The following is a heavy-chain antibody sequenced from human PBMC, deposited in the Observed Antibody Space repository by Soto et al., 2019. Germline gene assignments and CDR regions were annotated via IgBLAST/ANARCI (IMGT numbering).Heavy chain of an antibody. V-gene: IGHV3-73*01. D-gene: IGHD5-12*01. J-gene: IGHJ4*02. Sequence: GGSLRLSCAASGFTFSGSAMHWVRQASGKGLEWVARIRNKANNYATAYGASVKGRFTISRDESKNTAYLQMNSLKTEDTAVYYCTASVYDTFLDYWAQGSLVTVSS. CDR1: GFTFSGSA. CDR2: IRNKANNYAT. CDR3: TASVYDTFLDY.